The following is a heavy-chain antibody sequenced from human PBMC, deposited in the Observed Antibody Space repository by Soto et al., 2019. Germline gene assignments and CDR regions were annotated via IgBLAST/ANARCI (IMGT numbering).Heavy chain of an antibody. Sequence: QVQLVQSGAEVKKPGASVKVSCKASGYTFTSYGISWVRQAPGQGLEWMGWISAYNGNTNYAQKLQGRVTMTTDTSTSTAYMELRSLRSDDTAVYYCAGLYILHNYYYYGMDVWGQGTTVTVSS. D-gene: IGHD1-26*01. CDR2: ISAYNGNT. V-gene: IGHV1-18*01. CDR3: AGLYILHNYYYYGMDV. CDR1: GYTFTSYG. J-gene: IGHJ6*02.